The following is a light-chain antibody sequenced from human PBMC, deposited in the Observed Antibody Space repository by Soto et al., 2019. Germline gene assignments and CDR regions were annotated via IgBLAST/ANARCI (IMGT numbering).Light chain of an antibody. CDR3: ATWDDSLNGFYV. J-gene: IGLJ1*01. Sequence: QSVLTQPPSASGTTGQGVTISCSGSTSNIGSNYVYWYQQLPGTAPKLLIYRNNQRPSGVPDRFSGSKSGTSASLAISGLRSDDEADYFCATWDDSLNGFYVFGPGTKV. V-gene: IGLV1-47*01. CDR1: TSNIGSNY. CDR2: RNN.